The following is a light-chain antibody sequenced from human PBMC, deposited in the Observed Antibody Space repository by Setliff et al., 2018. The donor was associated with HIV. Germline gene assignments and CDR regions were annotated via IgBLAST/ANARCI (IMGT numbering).Light chain of an antibody. V-gene: IGLV2-14*01. CDR3: SSYTSSSTYV. Sequence: QSALAQPASVSGSPGQSITISCTGSSSDIGNYNYVSWYQQHPGKAPKLMIYDVRSRPSGVSNRFSGSKSGNTASLTISGLQADDEADYYCSSYTSSSTYVFGTGTKGTVL. CDR2: DVR. J-gene: IGLJ1*01. CDR1: SSDIGNYNY.